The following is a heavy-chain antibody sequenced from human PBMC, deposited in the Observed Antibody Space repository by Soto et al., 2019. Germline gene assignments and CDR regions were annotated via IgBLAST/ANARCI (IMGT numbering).Heavy chain of an antibody. Sequence: GESLKISCNGSGYSFTSYWISWVRQMPGKGLEWMGRIDPSDSYTNYSPSFQGHVTISADKSISTAYLQWSSLKASDTAMYYCARQGDFWSGYAPDYYYYGMDVWGQGTTVTVSS. V-gene: IGHV5-10-1*01. CDR1: GYSFTSYW. J-gene: IGHJ6*02. CDR2: IDPSDSYT. CDR3: ARQGDFWSGYAPDYYYYGMDV. D-gene: IGHD3-3*01.